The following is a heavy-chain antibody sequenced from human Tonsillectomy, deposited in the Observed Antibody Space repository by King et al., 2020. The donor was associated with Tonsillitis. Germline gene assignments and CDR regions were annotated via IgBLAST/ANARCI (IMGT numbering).Heavy chain of an antibody. D-gene: IGHD3-10*01. V-gene: IGHV3-23*04. J-gene: IGHJ4*02. CDR1: GFTFSSYA. CDR2: ISGRGGST. CDR3: AKDRVVGFGESDY. Sequence: VQLVESGGGLVQPGGSLRLSCAASGFTFSSYAMSWVRQAPGKGLEWVSAISGRGGSTYYADSVKGRFTLSRDNSKNTLHLQMNSLRAEDTAVYYCAKDRVVGFGESDYWGQGTLVTVSS.